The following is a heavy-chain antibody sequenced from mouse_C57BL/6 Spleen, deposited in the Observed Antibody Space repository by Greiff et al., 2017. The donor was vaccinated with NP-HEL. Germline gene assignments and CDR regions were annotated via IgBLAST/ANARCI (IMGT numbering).Heavy chain of an antibody. V-gene: IGHV3-6*01. CDR2: ISYDGSN. D-gene: IGHD2-5*01. Sequence: EVKLQESGPGLVKPSQSLSLTCSVTGYSITSGYYWNWIRQFPGNKLEWMGYISYDGSNNYNPSLKNRISITRDTSKNQFFLKLNSVTTEDTATYYCARRDSNYYFDYWGQGTTLTVSS. CDR1: GYSITSGYY. CDR3: ARRDSNYYFDY. J-gene: IGHJ2*01.